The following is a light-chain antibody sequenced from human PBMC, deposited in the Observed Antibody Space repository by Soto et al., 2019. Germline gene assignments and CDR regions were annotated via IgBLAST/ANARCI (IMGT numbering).Light chain of an antibody. J-gene: IGKJ5*01. CDR1: QTVSSNY. V-gene: IGKV3-20*01. CDR2: GAS. CDR3: QQYTGPPTT. Sequence: IILTQSPDTLSLSQGERATLSCRASQTVSSNYLAWCQQRPGQAPRLLIYGASTRAAGIPDRFSGSGSGTDFTLTITRLEPEDSAVYFCQQYTGPPTTFGQGTRLEIK.